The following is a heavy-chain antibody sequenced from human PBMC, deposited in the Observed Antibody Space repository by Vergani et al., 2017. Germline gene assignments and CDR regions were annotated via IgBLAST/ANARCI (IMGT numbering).Heavy chain of an antibody. D-gene: IGHD5-18*01. V-gene: IGHV3-13*01. CDR3: ANTIRSWIRFDY. J-gene: IGHJ4*02. CDR2: IGTAGDT. CDR1: GFTFSSYD. Sequence: EVQLVESGGGLVQPGGSLRLSCAASGFTFSSYDMHWVRQATGKGLEWVSAIGTAGDTYYPGSVKGRFTISRENAKNSLYLQMNSLRAEDTAVYYCANTIRSWIRFDYWGQGTLVTVSS.